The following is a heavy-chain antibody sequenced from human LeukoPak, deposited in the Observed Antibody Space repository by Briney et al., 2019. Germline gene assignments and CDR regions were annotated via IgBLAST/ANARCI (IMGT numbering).Heavy chain of an antibody. Sequence: SETLSLTCTVSGGSISTYYWSWIRQPPGKGLEWIGYIYYSGSTNYNPSLKSRVTISVDTSKNHFSLKLSSVTAADTAVFYCARHDSSGYYYYFDYWGQGTLVTVSS. J-gene: IGHJ4*02. V-gene: IGHV4-59*08. D-gene: IGHD3-22*01. CDR2: IYYSGST. CDR1: GGSISTYY. CDR3: ARHDSSGYYYYFDY.